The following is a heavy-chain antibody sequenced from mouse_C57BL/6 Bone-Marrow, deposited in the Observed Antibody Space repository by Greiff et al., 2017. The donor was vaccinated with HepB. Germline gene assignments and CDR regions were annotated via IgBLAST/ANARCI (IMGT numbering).Heavy chain of an antibody. D-gene: IGHD1-1*01. J-gene: IGHJ4*01. V-gene: IGHV1-82*01. CDR2: IYPGDGDT. CDR3: ARFGSRVYAMDY. CDR1: GYAFSSSW. Sequence: VKLMESGPELVKPGASVKISCKASGYAFSSSWMNWVKQRPGKGLEWIGRIYPGDGDTNYNGKFKGKATLTADKSSSTAYMQLSSLTSEDSAVYFCARFGSRVYAMDYWGQGTSVTVSS.